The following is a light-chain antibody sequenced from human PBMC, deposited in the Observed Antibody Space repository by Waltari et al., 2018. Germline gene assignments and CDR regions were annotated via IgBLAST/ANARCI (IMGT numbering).Light chain of an antibody. J-gene: IGKJ2*01. Sequence: EIVLTQSPATLSLSQGASANLSCRASQTVETYLAWYQQKPGQAPRLLRFDASSRATVIPAKFSGSVSGTYFTLTVTNLEPEDFAVYYCQQRSNWPYTFGQGTRVEIK. V-gene: IGKV3-11*01. CDR1: QTVETY. CDR2: DAS. CDR3: QQRSNWPYT.